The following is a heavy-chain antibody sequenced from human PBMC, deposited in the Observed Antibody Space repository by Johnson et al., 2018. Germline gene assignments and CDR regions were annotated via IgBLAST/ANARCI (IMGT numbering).Heavy chain of an antibody. CDR3: ASPHLGPSYDAFHI. V-gene: IGHV3-66*02. D-gene: IGHD3-10*01. Sequence: EVQLVESGGGLVQPGGSLRLSCAASGFTVSSNYMSWVRQPPGKGLEWVSVIYGSGGTHYADSVKGRFTISRDNSKNTLFLQMNSRRTEDTAVYYCASPHLGPSYDAFHIWGQGTMVTVSS. J-gene: IGHJ3*02. CDR1: GFTVSSNY. CDR2: IYGSGGT.